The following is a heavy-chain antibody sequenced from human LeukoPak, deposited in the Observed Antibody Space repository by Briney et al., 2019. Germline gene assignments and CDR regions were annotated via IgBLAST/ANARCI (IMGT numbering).Heavy chain of an antibody. CDR1: GFTFSNYV. D-gene: IGHD6-13*01. J-gene: IGHJ4*02. Sequence: GGFLSLSCAASGFTFSNYVMSWVRQAPGKGLEWVSTISGSGAGTYYADSVNGRFTISRDNSKNTLYLQMNNLRAEDTAVYYCAKLASTWYLYYFDYWGQGILVTVSS. CDR3: AKLASTWYLYYFDY. V-gene: IGHV3-23*01. CDR2: ISGSGAGT.